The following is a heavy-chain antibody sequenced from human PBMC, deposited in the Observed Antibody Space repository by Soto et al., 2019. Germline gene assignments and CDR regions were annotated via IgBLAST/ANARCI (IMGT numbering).Heavy chain of an antibody. CDR3: ARGGSSWSTEYYQY. D-gene: IGHD6-13*01. Sequence: QVQLVQSGAEVKRPGTSVKVSCKASGYTFTNYGISWVRQAPGQGPEWMGWINGYNDNTKYAKKFQGRVTMTTDTSTSTAYMEVRCLRSDDPAIYYCARGGSSWSTEYYQYWGQGTLVIISS. V-gene: IGHV1-18*04. CDR1: GYTFTNYG. J-gene: IGHJ1*01. CDR2: INGYNDNT.